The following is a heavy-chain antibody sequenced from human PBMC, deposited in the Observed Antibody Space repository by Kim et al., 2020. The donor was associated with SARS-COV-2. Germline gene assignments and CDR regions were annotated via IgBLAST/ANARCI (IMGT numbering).Heavy chain of an antibody. V-gene: IGHV1-2*02. CDR1: GYTFSDYY. CDR3: AKGGVVSVRGSGYAEV. CDR2: INPKSGNT. D-gene: IGHD3-10*01. J-gene: IGHJ4*02. Sequence: ASVKVSCKASGYTFSDYYMHWVRQAPGQGLEWMGWINPKSGNTYYTQKFQDRITMTRDTSINTGYMELSRLTSDDTAVYYCAKGGVVSVRGSGYAEVWGQGALVTVSS.